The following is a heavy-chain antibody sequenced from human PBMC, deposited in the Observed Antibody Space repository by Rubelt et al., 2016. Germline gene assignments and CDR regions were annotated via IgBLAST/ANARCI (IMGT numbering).Heavy chain of an antibody. Sequence: AMHWVRQAPGKGLEWVAVISYDGSNKYYADSVKGRFTISRDNSKNTLYLQMNSLRAEDTAVYYCARLAGDKPLDFWGQGTLVTVSS. D-gene: IGHD4-17*01. J-gene: IGHJ4*02. CDR2: ISYDGSNK. CDR3: ARLAGDKPLDF. V-gene: IGHV3-30*04. CDR1: A.